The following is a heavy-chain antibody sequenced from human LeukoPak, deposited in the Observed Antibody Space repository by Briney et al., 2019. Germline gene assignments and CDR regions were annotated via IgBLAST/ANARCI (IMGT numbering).Heavy chain of an antibody. Sequence: GRSLRLSCAASGFTFSSYGMHWVRQAPGKGLEWVAVIWYDGSNKYYADSMKGRFTISRDNSKNTLYLQMNSLRAEDTAVYYCAREVTAMVTDDAFDIWGQGTMVTVSS. CDR3: AREVTAMVTDDAFDI. D-gene: IGHD5-18*01. CDR1: GFTFSSYG. CDR2: IWYDGSNK. J-gene: IGHJ3*02. V-gene: IGHV3-33*01.